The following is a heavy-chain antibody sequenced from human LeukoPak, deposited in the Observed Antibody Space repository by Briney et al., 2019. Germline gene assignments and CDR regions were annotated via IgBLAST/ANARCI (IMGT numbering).Heavy chain of an antibody. D-gene: IGHD3-10*01. CDR1: GDISNNYV. J-gene: IGHJ6*03. CDR2: VIPLFNTP. V-gene: IGHV1-69*05. CDR3: ARVDRNHFYIDV. Sequence: ASVKVSCKASGDISNNYVITWVRQAPGPGLEWMGGVIPLFNTPNYAQRFQGRVTITTDQSTHTSYMELRSLRSEDTAVYYCARVDRNHFYIDVWGRGTTVTVSS.